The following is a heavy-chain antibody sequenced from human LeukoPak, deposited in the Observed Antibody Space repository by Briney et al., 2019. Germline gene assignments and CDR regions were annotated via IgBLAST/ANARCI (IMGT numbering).Heavy chain of an antibody. CDR2: NIQDGSVT. CDR1: GITFSNYY. V-gene: IGHV3-74*01. CDR3: ATDDYRGLGY. D-gene: IGHD3-16*01. Sequence: GGSLRLSCVTYGITFSNYYMHWVRQVPGEGLVWVSHNIQDGSVTSYADSVKGRFTISRDNAKNTVYLQLNNLRAEDTAVYYCATDDYRGLGYWGQGTLVTVSS. J-gene: IGHJ4*02.